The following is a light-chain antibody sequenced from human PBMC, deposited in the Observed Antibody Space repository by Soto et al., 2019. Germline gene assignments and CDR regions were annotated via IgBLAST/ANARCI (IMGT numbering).Light chain of an antibody. V-gene: IGKV1-6*01. CDR1: QGIGND. J-gene: IGKJ1*01. CDR2: EAS. CDR3: LQDYVYPWT. Sequence: AIQVTQSPSSLSASVGDRVTISCQASQGIGNDLGWYQQKPGKAPKLLIYEASTLQTGVASRFSGSGSGTDFTPTISSLQPEDFATYYCLQDYVYPWTFGQGTKVEVK.